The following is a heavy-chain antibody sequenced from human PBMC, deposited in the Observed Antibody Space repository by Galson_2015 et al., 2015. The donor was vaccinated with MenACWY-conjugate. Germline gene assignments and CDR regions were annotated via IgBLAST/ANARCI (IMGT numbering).Heavy chain of an antibody. Sequence: SLRLSCAASGFTFSSYTMSWVRQAPGKGLEWVSSISSGSTYIFYADSVKGRFSISRDNAKNSLFLQMDSLRAEDTAVYYCARDWYIAKEDNWFDPWGQGTLVTVSS. CDR2: ISSGSTYI. J-gene: IGHJ5*02. CDR1: GFTFSSYT. D-gene: IGHD1-1*01. CDR3: ARDWYIAKEDNWFDP. V-gene: IGHV3-21*01.